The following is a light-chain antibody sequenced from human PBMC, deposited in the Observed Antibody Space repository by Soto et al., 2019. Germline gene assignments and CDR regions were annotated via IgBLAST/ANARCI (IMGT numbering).Light chain of an antibody. Sequence: QSVLTQPPSASGSPGQSVTISCTGTTSDVGGYNYVSWYQQHPGKAPKLMIYEVSRRPSGVPDRFSGSKSGNTASLTVSGLQAEDEADYYCSAYAGSDNLRLFGGGTKRTVL. V-gene: IGLV2-8*01. CDR1: TSDVGGYNY. J-gene: IGLJ3*02. CDR3: SAYAGSDNLRL. CDR2: EVS.